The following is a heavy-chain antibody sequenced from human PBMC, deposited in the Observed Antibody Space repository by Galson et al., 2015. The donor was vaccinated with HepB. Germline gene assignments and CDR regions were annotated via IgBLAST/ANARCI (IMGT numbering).Heavy chain of an antibody. CDR3: ARGGGSKAYGY. CDR1: GDSISSGDYY. V-gene: IGHV4-30-4*01. Sequence: TLSLTCTVSGDSISSGDYYWSWIRQPPGKGLEWTGYIYYNGGTYSNPSLKSRLTMSVVTSKNQFSLQLNSVTAADTAVYYCARGGGSKAYGYWGQGTLVTVSP. J-gene: IGHJ4*02. CDR2: IYYNGGT. D-gene: IGHD3-10*01.